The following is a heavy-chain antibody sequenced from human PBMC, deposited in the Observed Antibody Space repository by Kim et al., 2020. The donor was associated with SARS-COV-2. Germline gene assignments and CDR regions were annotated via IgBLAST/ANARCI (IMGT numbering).Heavy chain of an antibody. V-gene: IGHV3-11*01. Sequence: YADSVKGRFTISRDNAKNSLYLQMNSLRAEDTAVYYCARESGARYSYVSRWGQGTLVTVSS. CDR3: ARESGARYSYVSR. J-gene: IGHJ4*02. D-gene: IGHD5-18*01.